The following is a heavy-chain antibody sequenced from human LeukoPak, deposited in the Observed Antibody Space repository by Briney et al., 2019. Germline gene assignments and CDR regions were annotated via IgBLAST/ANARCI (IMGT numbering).Heavy chain of an antibody. V-gene: IGHV1-24*01. CDR2: FDPEDVET. Sequence: ASLKISCKVSVYTLTELSMHWVRQTPGKRRERRGDFDPEDVETNYAHKFHGRVTMTENTSTNTEYMELSSLRSEDAAVYYCATEGGDGSGSYYVDQRWGQGTLVTVSS. J-gene: IGHJ4*02. CDR1: VYTLTELS. CDR3: ATEGGDGSGSYYVDQR. D-gene: IGHD3-10*01.